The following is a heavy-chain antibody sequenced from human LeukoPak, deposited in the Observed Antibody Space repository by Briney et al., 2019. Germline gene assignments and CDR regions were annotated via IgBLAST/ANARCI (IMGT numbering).Heavy chain of an antibody. D-gene: IGHD1-26*01. Sequence: ASVKVSCKASGYTFTSYGISWVRQAPGQGLEWMGWISAYNGNTNYAQKLQGRVTMTTDTSTSTAYMELRSLRSDDTAVYYCAREWPVSRWELLRFDYWGQGTLVTVSS. CDR3: AREWPVSRWELLRFDY. CDR2: ISAYNGNT. V-gene: IGHV1-18*01. J-gene: IGHJ4*02. CDR1: GYTFTSYG.